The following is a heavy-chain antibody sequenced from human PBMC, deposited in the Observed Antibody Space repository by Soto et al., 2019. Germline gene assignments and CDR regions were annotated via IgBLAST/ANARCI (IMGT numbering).Heavy chain of an antibody. Sequence: ASVKVSCKASGYTFTIYGISWVRRAPGQGLEWMGWISAYNGNTNYAQKLQGRVTMTTDTSTSTAYMELRSLRSDDTAVYYCARHTFDRKFDPWGQGTLVTVSS. D-gene: IGHD3-16*01. CDR2: ISAYNGNT. J-gene: IGHJ5*02. CDR1: GYTFTIYG. CDR3: ARHTFDRKFDP. V-gene: IGHV1-18*04.